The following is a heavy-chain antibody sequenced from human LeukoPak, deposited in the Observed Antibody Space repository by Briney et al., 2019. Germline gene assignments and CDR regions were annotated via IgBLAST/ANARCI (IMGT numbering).Heavy chain of an antibody. D-gene: IGHD3-10*01. V-gene: IGHV3-21*01. CDR2: TSSSSSYI. CDR1: GFTFSSYS. Sequence: GGSLRLSCAASGFTFSSYSMNWVRQAPGKGLEWVSSTSSSSSYIYYADSVKGRFTISRDNAKNSLYLQMNSLRAEDTAVYYCARAPLWFGQYYFDYWGQGTLVTVSS. J-gene: IGHJ4*02. CDR3: ARAPLWFGQYYFDY.